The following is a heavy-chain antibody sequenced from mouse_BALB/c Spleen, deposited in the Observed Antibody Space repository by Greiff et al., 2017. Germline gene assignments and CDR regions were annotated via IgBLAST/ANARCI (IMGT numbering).Heavy chain of an antibody. CDR1: GFTFSSYT. V-gene: IGHV5-12-2*01. CDR2: ISNGGGST. J-gene: IGHJ1*01. CDR3: ARRDYAWYFDV. Sequence: EVHLVESGGGLVQPGGSLKLSCAASGFTFSSYTMSWVRQTPEKRLEWVAYISNGGGSTYYPDTVKGRFTISRDNAKNTLYLQMSSLKSEDTAMYYCARRDYAWYFDVWGAGTTVTVSS. D-gene: IGHD2-4*01.